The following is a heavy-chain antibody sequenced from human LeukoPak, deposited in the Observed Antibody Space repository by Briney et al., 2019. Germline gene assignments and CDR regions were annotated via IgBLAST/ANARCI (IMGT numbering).Heavy chain of an antibody. CDR2: MNPNSGNT. CDR1: GYTFTSYD. Sequence: ASVKVSCKASGYTFTSYDINWVRQATGQGLEWMGWMNPNSGNTGYAQKFQGRVTITTDESTSTAYMELSSLRSEDTAVYYCARVRCSSTSCYLPFDYWGQGTLVTVSS. V-gene: IGHV1-8*01. J-gene: IGHJ4*02. CDR3: ARVRCSSTSCYLPFDY. D-gene: IGHD2-2*01.